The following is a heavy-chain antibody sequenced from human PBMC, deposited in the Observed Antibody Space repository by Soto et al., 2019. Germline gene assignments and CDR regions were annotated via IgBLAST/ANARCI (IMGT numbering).Heavy chain of an antibody. D-gene: IGHD5-18*01. J-gene: IGHJ6*02. CDR1: GGTFSSYA. CDR3: ARALSLIQLWSHKPYGMDV. Sequence: QVQLVQSGAEVKKPGSSVKVSCKASGGTFSSYAISWVRQAPGQGLEWMGGIIPIFGTANYAQKFQGRGTITADESTSTAYMELSSLRSEDTAVYYCARALSLIQLWSHKPYGMDVLGQGTTVTVSS. CDR2: IIPIFGTA. V-gene: IGHV1-69*12.